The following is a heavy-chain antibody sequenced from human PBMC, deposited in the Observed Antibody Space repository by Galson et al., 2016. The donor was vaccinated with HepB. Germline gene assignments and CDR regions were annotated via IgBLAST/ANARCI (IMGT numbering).Heavy chain of an antibody. V-gene: IGHV1-69*13. J-gene: IGHJ4*02. Sequence: SVKVSCKASGGTFSSFVFCWVRQAPGQGLEWMGGIVPMFGTANYAQKFQGRVTMTAGESTTTTYMDLSGLTSEDTAVYYCARVTPGYSGSWYGGSFDSWGQGTRVTVSS. CDR1: GGTFSSFV. CDR3: ARVTPGYSGSWYGGSFDS. D-gene: IGHD6-13*01. CDR2: IVPMFGTA.